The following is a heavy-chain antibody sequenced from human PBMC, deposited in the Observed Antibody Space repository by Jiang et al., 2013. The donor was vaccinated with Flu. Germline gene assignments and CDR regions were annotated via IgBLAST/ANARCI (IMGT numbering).Heavy chain of an antibody. CDR1: GYTLTGYY. V-gene: IGHV1-2*02. D-gene: IGHD2-8*02. Sequence: EVKKPGASVKVSCKASGYTLTGYYMHWVRQAPGQGLEWMGWINPNSGGTNYAQKFQGRVTMTRDTSISTAYMELSRLRSDDTAVYYCADIAGYCTGGVCDDAFDIWGQGTMVTVSS. J-gene: IGHJ3*02. CDR2: INPNSGGT. CDR3: ADIAGYCTGGVCDDAFDI.